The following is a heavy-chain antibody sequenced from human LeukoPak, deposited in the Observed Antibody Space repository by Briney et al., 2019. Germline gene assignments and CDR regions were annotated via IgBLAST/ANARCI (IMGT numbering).Heavy chain of an antibody. Sequence: PEGSLRLSCEASGFTYSDYYVSWLREAPGKGLEWVSYISSSSSYTIYADSVKGRFTLSRDNPQNALYLQENRLRAEDRAVYYCTRTSMRMEPAGLVDYWGQGTLVTVSS. D-gene: IGHD2-2*01. CDR2: ISSSSSYT. CDR3: TRTSMRMEPAGLVDY. J-gene: IGHJ4*02. CDR1: GFTYSDYY. V-gene: IGHV3-11*03.